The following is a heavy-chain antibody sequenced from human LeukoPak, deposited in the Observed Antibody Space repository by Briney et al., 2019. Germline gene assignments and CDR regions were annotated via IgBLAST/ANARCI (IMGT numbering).Heavy chain of an antibody. Sequence: ASVKVSCKASGYTFTSYDINWVRQATGQGLEWMGWMNPNSGNTGYAQKFQGRVTMTRNTSISTAYMELSRLRSDDTAVYYCATQYSTPDAFDIWGQGTMVTVSS. CDR1: GYTFTSYD. V-gene: IGHV1-8*01. CDR3: ATQYSTPDAFDI. CDR2: MNPNSGNT. J-gene: IGHJ3*02. D-gene: IGHD6-6*01.